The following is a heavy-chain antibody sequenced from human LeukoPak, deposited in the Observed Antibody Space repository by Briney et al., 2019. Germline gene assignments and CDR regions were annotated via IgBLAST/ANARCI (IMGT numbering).Heavy chain of an antibody. CDR3: ARGSGIQLWLRRIAAAGTGSNWFDP. V-gene: IGHV4-34*01. Sequence: PSETLSLTCAVYGGSFSGYYWSWIRQPPGKGLEWIGEINHSGSTNYNPSLKSRVTISVDTSKNQFSLKLSSVTAADTAVYYCARGSGIQLWLRRIAAAGTGSNWFDPWGQGTLVTVSS. J-gene: IGHJ5*02. CDR1: GGSFSGYY. D-gene: IGHD5-18*01. CDR2: INHSGST.